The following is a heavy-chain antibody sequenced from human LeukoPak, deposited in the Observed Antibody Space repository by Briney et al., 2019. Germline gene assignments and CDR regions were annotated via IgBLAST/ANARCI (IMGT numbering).Heavy chain of an antibody. Sequence: GGSLRLSCAASGFTFNNAWMSWVRQAPGKGLEWVGRIKSKTDGGTTDYAAPVKGRFTISRDDSKNALYLQMNSLKIEDTAVYYCTRIIKSGSFDYWGQGVLVTVSS. J-gene: IGHJ4*02. CDR3: TRIIKSGSFDY. CDR2: IKSKTDGGTT. D-gene: IGHD1-26*01. V-gene: IGHV3-15*01. CDR1: GFTFNNAW.